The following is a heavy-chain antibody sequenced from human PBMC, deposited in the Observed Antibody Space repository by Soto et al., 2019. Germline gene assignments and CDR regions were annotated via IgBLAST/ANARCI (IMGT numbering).Heavy chain of an antibody. V-gene: IGHV4-34*01. CDR3: ARFGHYMDV. J-gene: IGHJ6*03. Sequence: SETLSLTCAVYGGSFSGYYWSWIRQPPGKGLEWIGEINHSGSTNYNPSLKSRVTISVDTSKNQFSLKLSSVTAADTAVYYCARFGHYMDVWGKGTTVTVSS. CDR1: GGSFSGYY. D-gene: IGHD3-16*01. CDR2: INHSGST.